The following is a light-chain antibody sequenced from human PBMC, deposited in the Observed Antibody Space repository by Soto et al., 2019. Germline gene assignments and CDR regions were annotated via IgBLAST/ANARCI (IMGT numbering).Light chain of an antibody. CDR3: QQYGDSPLT. CDR2: AAS. CDR1: QRVTVNS. J-gene: IGKJ3*01. V-gene: IGKV3-20*01. Sequence: EILLTQSPSTLSLSPGEGVTLSCRASQRVTVNSLAWYQQKPGQAPRLLIYAASTRAAAVPDRFTGSGSGTDFALTSSRLEPEDFGVYYCQQYGDSPLTSGPGTKVDIK.